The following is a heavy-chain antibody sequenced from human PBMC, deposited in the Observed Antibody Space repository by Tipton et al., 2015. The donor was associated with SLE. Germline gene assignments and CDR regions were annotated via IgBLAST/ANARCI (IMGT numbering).Heavy chain of an antibody. Sequence: SLRLSCAASGFTFSSYAMSWVRQAPGKGLEWVSAISGSGGSTYYADSVKGRFTISRDNSKNTLYLQMNSLRAEDTAVYYCANLEVRGVIMPWGQGTLVTVSS. CDR3: ANLEVRGVIMP. CDR2: ISGSGGST. V-gene: IGHV3-23*01. J-gene: IGHJ5*02. CDR1: GFTFSSYA. D-gene: IGHD3-10*01.